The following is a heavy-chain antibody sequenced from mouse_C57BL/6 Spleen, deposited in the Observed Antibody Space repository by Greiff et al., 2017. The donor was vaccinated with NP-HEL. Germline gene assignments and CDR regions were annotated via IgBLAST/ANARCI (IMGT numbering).Heavy chain of an antibody. D-gene: IGHD4-1*01. V-gene: IGHV1-55*01. J-gene: IGHJ4*01. CDR2: IYPGSGST. CDR3: ARSNWDARAMDY. Sequence: VQLQQPGAELVKPGASVKMSCKASGYTFTSYWITWVKQRPGQGLEWIGDIYPGSGSTYYNEKFKGKATLTADKSSSTAYMELRSLTSEDSAVYFCARSNWDARAMDYWGQGTSVTVSS. CDR1: GYTFTSYW.